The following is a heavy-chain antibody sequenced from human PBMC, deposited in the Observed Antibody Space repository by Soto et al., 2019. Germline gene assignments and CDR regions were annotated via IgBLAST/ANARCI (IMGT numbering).Heavy chain of an antibody. J-gene: IGHJ4*02. V-gene: IGHV1-69*02. Sequence: GASVKVSCKASGGTFSSYTISWVRQAPGQGLEWMGRIIPILGIANYAQKFQGRVTITADKSTSTAYMELSSLRSDDTAVYYCARLGSGYSFDYWGQGTLVTVSS. CDR3: ARLGSGYSFDY. CDR1: GGTFSSYT. D-gene: IGHD3-22*01. CDR2: IIPILGIA.